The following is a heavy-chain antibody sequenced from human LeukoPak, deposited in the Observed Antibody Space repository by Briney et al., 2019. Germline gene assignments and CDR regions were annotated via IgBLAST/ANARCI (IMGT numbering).Heavy chain of an antibody. J-gene: IGHJ4*02. D-gene: IGHD6-13*01. Sequence: ASVKVSCKASGYTFTSYAMHWVRQAPGQRLEWMGWINAGNGNTKYSQEFQGRVTITMDASASTAYMELSSLRSEDMAMYYCARARQYSGTWGFDYWGQGTLVTVSS. CDR2: INAGNGNT. V-gene: IGHV1-3*03. CDR1: GYTFTSYA. CDR3: ARARQYSGTWGFDY.